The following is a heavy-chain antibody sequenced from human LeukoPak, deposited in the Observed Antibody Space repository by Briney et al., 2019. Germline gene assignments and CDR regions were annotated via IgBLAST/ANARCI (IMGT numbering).Heavy chain of an antibody. CDR1: GFTFSGSA. CDR2: IRSKANSYAT. CDR3: TRVGGGMYYYGSGSTMDYYYGMDV. J-gene: IGHJ6*02. Sequence: GGSLRLSCAASGFTFSGSAMHWVRQASGKGLEWVGRIRSKANSYATAYAASVKGRFTISRDDSKNTAYLQMNSLKPEDTAVYYCTRVGGGMYYYGSGSTMDYYYGMDVWGQGTTVAVSS. V-gene: IGHV3-73*01. D-gene: IGHD3-10*01.